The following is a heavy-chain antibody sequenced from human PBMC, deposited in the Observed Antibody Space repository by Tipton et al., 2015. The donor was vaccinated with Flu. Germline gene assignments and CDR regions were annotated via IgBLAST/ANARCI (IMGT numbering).Heavy chain of an antibody. CDR1: GFTFSSYA. V-gene: IGHV3-33*08. CDR3: ARGYVRPFGV. CDR2: IWYDGANI. Sequence: SLRLSCAAPGFTFSSYAMSWVRQAPGKGLECVAVIWYDGANIYYADSVKGRFTISRENSKNTLYLQMANLRGEDTGVYYCARGYVRPFGVWGQGTTVLVS. D-gene: IGHD3-10*02. J-gene: IGHJ3*01.